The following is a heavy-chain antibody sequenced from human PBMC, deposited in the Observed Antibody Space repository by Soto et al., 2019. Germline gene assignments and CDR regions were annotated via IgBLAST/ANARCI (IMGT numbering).Heavy chain of an antibody. CDR3: ARATQDGSGSYYNPRGVDP. D-gene: IGHD3-10*01. Sequence: SETLSLTCAVYGGSFSGYYWSWIRQPPGKGLEWIGEIKHSGSTNYNPSLKSRVTISVDTSKNQFSLKLSSVTAADTAVYYCARATQDGSGSYYNPRGVDPWGQGTLVTVSS. J-gene: IGHJ5*02. CDR2: IKHSGST. CDR1: GGSFSGYY. V-gene: IGHV4-34*01.